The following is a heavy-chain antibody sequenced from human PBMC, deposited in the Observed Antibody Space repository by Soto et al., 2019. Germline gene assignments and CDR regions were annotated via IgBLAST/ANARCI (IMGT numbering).Heavy chain of an antibody. CDR1: GFTFSRYW. D-gene: IGHD3-22*01. J-gene: IGHJ3*02. CDR2: IKEDGSQK. Sequence: GESLKISCAASGFTFSRYWMSWVRQAPGKGLEWVANIKEDGSQKWYVDSVKGRFTISRDNAKNSLYLQMSSLRVEDTAVYYCARGDYYDGCGPFSDAFDIWGQGTMVTVSS. V-gene: IGHV3-7*04. CDR3: ARGDYYDGCGPFSDAFDI.